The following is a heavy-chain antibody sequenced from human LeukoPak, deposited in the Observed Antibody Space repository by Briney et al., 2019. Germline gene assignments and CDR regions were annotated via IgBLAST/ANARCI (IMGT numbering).Heavy chain of an antibody. D-gene: IGHD6-19*01. CDR2: INHSGST. CDR3: ARLKSGWYLSYYYIDV. J-gene: IGHJ6*03. V-gene: IGHV4-34*01. Sequence: SQTLSLTCAVSGESFSDDYWTWIGQPPGKGLEWIGEINHSGSTNYNLSLKSRVTISVDMSKNQFSLRLTSVTAADTAVYYCARLKSGWYLSYYYIDVWGKGTTVTVSS. CDR1: GESFSDDY.